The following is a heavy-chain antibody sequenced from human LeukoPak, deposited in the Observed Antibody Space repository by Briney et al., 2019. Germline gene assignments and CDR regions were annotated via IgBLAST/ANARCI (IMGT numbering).Heavy chain of an antibody. D-gene: IGHD6-13*01. J-gene: IGHJ4*02. CDR2: ISSGGTI. CDR1: GFTFGSYE. V-gene: IGHV3-48*03. Sequence: PGGPRRLSCAASGFTFGSYEMNWFRQAPGKGLDWVSYISSGGTIYYSESVKGRFTISRDNAKISLFLQMNSLRAEDTAVYYCARDLKPAAGLDFWGQGTLVTVSP. CDR3: ARDLKPAAGLDF.